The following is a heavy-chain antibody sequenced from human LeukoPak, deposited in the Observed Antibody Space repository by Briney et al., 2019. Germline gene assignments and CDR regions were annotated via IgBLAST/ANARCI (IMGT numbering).Heavy chain of an antibody. CDR3: ARADDYGDYYFGY. CDR2: IYYSGST. V-gene: IGHV4-39*07. D-gene: IGHD4-17*01. Sequence: PSETLSLTCTVSGGSISSSSYYWGWIRQPPGKGLEWIGSIYYSGSTYYNPSLKSRVTISVDTSKNQFSLKLSSVTAADTAVYYCARADDYGDYYFGYWGQGTLVTVSS. J-gene: IGHJ4*02. CDR1: GGSISSSSYY.